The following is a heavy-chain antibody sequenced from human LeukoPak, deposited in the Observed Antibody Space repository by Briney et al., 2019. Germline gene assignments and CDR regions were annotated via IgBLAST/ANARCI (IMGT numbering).Heavy chain of an antibody. CDR2: IYSTGST. CDR1: GGSISSYY. D-gene: IGHD6-13*01. V-gene: IGHV4-4*07. J-gene: IGHJ4*02. Sequence: PSETLSLTCTVSGGSISSYYWSWIRQPAGKGLEWIGRIYSTGSTNYNPSLKSRVTMSVDTSKNQFSLRLRSVTAADTAVYYCARQTASAGTAGFDFWAREPWSPSPQ. CDR3: ARQTASAGTAGFDF.